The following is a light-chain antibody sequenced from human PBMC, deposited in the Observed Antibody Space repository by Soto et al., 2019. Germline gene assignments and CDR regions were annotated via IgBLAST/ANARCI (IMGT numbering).Light chain of an antibody. J-gene: IGKJ1*01. CDR1: QDIHRY. CDR3: QQYKSYRT. CDR2: DAS. V-gene: IGKV1-16*01. Sequence: DIQMTQSPSSLSASVGDRVTITCRASQDIHRYLAWFQQKPGKAPKSLIYDASSLESGVPSRFSGSGSGTEFTLTISSLQPDDFAIYYCQQYKSYRTFGQGTKVEIK.